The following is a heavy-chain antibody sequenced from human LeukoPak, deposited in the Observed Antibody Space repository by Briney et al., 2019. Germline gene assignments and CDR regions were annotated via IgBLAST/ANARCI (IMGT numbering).Heavy chain of an antibody. Sequence: GGSLRLSCAASGFTFSSYAMSWVRQAPGKGLEWVSAISGSGGSTYYANSVKGRFTISRDNSKNTLYLQMNSLRAEDTAVYYCAKDGLARGEFDPWGQGTLVTVSS. CDR3: AKDGLARGEFDP. CDR1: GFTFSSYA. CDR2: ISGSGGST. D-gene: IGHD2-21*01. J-gene: IGHJ5*02. V-gene: IGHV3-23*01.